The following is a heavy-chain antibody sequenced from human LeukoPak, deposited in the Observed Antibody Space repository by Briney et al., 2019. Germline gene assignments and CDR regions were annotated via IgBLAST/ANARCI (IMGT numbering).Heavy chain of an antibody. CDR1: GFTFGDYY. CDR3: ASGQGVVVPHFDS. D-gene: IGHD2-15*01. Sequence: PGGSLRLSCAASGFTFGDYYMSWVRQAPGKGLEWVSRINPDESDKAYADSVKGRFIISRDNAKNSLYLQINSLRAEDTAVYYCASGQGVVVPHFDSWGQGTLVTVSS. V-gene: IGHV3-11*06. J-gene: IGHJ4*02. CDR2: INPDESDK.